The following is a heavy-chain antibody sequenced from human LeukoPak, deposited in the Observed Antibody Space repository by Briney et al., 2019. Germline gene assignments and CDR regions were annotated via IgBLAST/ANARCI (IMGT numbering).Heavy chain of an antibody. Sequence: GASVKVSCKASGCIFTDYFIHWVRQAPGQGPEWMGWINPNSGDTKYAQKFQGRVSMTKETSIRTADMEVRSLRSDDTAVYYCARGIPRSYCTPTDCNPTWFDPWGQGTLVTVSS. V-gene: IGHV1-2*02. J-gene: IGHJ5*02. CDR1: GCIFTDYF. D-gene: IGHD2-8*01. CDR2: INPNSGDT. CDR3: ARGIPRSYCTPTDCNPTWFDP.